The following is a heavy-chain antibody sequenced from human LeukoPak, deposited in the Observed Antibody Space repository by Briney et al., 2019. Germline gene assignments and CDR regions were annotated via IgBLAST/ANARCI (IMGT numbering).Heavy chain of an antibody. D-gene: IGHD3-22*01. CDR1: GGSISSYY. CDR2: IYYSGST. CDR3: ARGDPYYDSSGYCLDY. V-gene: IGHV4-59*12. J-gene: IGHJ4*02. Sequence: SETLSLTCTVSGGSISSYYWSWIRQPPGKGLKWIGYIYYSGSTNYNPSLKSRVTISVDTSKNQFSLKLSSVTAADTAVYYCARGDPYYDSSGYCLDYWGQGTLVTVSS.